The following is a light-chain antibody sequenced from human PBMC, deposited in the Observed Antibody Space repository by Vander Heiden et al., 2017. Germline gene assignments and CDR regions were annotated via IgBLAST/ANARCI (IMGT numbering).Light chain of an antibody. Sequence: DIVMTQSPLSLPVTPGEPASIPCRSRQRLLQSNGYNYLDWELQKPGQSPRLLIYLGSNRASGGPDRFSGSGSGTDFTLKISRVEAEDVGVYYCMQALQTPMYTFGQGTKLEIK. CDR3: MQALQTPMYT. CDR1: QRLLQSNGYNY. CDR2: LGS. V-gene: IGKV2-28*01. J-gene: IGKJ2*01.